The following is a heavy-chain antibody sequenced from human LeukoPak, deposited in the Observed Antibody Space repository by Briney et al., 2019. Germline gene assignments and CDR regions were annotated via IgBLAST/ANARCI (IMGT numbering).Heavy chain of an antibody. CDR1: SGSFSGYF. CDR2: INRSGST. Sequence: SETLSLTCVVYSGSFSGYFWSWIRQPPGKGVEWIGEINRSGSTNYNPSLKSRVTISVDTSKNQFSLKLSSVTAADTAVYYCARGIVGPTYFDYWGQGTLVTVSS. J-gene: IGHJ4*02. V-gene: IGHV4-34*01. CDR3: ARGIVGPTYFDY. D-gene: IGHD1-26*01.